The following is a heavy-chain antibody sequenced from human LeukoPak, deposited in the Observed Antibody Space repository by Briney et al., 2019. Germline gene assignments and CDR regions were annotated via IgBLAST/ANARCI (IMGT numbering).Heavy chain of an antibody. J-gene: IGHJ4*02. CDR1: GGTVRSYG. CDR2: IIPILGIA. CDR3: ARDFRGTTVTTPFDY. V-gene: IGHV1-69*04. D-gene: IGHD4-17*01. Sequence: ASVSVFCQASGGTVRSYGVGWVGRTLGQRIEWMGRIIPILGIANYAQKFQGRVTITADKSTSTAYMELSSLRSEDTAVYYCARDFRGTTVTTPFDYWGQGTLVTVSS.